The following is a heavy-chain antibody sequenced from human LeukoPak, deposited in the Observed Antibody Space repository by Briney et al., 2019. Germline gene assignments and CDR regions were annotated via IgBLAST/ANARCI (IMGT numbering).Heavy chain of an antibody. D-gene: IGHD6-19*01. Sequence: PSETLSLTCAVYGGSFSGYCWSWIRQPPGKGLEWIGEINHSGSTNYNPSLKSRVTISVDTSKNQFSLKLSSVTAADTAVYYCARGVRLLRLGPRVYYFDYWGQGTLVTVSS. CDR1: GGSFSGYC. V-gene: IGHV4-34*01. CDR3: ARGVRLLRLGPRVYYFDY. J-gene: IGHJ4*02. CDR2: INHSGST.